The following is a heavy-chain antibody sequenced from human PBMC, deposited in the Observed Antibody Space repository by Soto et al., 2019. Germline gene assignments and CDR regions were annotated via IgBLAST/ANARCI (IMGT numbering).Heavy chain of an antibody. CDR3: ASRYCGGDCYRGSYWYFYH. Sequence: SGNSCCKVSECTFIISAIICARRALGQGVEWMGGICHIFGTANYAQKLQGRVTITADESTSTAYLEMSSLRSEDTAVYYCASRYCGGDCYRGSYWYFYHWSRGTLVTVSS. V-gene: IGHV1-69*13. J-gene: IGHJ2*01. CDR1: ECTFIISA. D-gene: IGHD2-21*02. CDR2: ICHIFGTA.